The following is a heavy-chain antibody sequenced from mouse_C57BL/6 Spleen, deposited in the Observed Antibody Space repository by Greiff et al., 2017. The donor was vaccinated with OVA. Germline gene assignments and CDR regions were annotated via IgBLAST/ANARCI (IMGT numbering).Heavy chain of an antibody. CDR1: GYTFTSYW. CDR3: ALGQLGCYYLDD. D-gene: IGHD3-2*01. CDR2: IYPGSGST. Sequence: QVQLQQPGAELVKPGASVKLSCKASGYTFTSYWITWVKQRPGQGLEWIGDIYPGSGSTNYNEKFKSKATLTVDTSSSTAYMQLSSLTSEDSAVYYGALGQLGCYYLDDWGQGTTLTVSS. V-gene: IGHV1-55*01. J-gene: IGHJ2*01.